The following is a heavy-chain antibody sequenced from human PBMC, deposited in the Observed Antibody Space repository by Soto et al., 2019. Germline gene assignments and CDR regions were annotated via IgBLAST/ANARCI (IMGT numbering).Heavy chain of an antibody. D-gene: IGHD4-17*01. J-gene: IGHJ4*02. CDR3: ARNYGDYESPAPILDY. CDR1: GFTFSSYG. CDR2: IWYDGSNK. Sequence: PGRSLRLSCAASGFTFSSYGMHWVRQAPGKGLEWVAVIWYDGSNKYYADSVKGRFTISRDNSKNTLYLQMNSLRAEDTAVFFCARNYGDYESPAPILDYWGQGTLVTVSS. V-gene: IGHV3-33*01.